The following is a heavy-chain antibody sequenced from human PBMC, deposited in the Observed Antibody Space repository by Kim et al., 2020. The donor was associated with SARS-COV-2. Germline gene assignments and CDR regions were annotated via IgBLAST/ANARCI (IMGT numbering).Heavy chain of an antibody. CDR3: AKDLSNNYWYFDL. V-gene: IGHV3-30*18. CDR2: ISYDGSNK. CDR1: GFTFSSYG. J-gene: IGHJ2*01. Sequence: GGSLRLSCAASGFTFSSYGMHWVRQAPGKGLEWVAVISYDGSNKYYADSVKGRFTISRDNSKNTLYLQMNSLRAEDTAVYYCAKDLSNNYWYFDLWGRGTLVTVSS.